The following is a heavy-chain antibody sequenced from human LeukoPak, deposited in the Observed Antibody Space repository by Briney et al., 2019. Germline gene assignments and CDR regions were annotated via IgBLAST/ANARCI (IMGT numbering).Heavy chain of an antibody. CDR2: IYYSGST. J-gene: IGHJ5*02. CDR1: GGSISSGSYY. Sequence: SETLSLTCTVSGGSISSGSYYWGWIRQPPGKGLEWIGSIYYSGSTYYNPSLKSRVTISVDTSKNQFSLELSSVTAADTAVYYCARVVGFLEWLPPHNWFDPWGQGTLVTVPS. CDR3: ARVVGFLEWLPPHNWFDP. D-gene: IGHD3-3*01. V-gene: IGHV4-39*07.